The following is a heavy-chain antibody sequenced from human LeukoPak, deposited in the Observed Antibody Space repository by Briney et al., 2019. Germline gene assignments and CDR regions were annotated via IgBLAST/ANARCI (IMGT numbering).Heavy chain of an antibody. CDR2: IYYSGST. V-gene: IGHV4-39*01. CDR3: ARHGYYYYYMDV. Sequence: SETLSLTCTVSGGSISSSSYYWGWILQPPGKGLEWIGSIYYSGSTYYNPSLKSRVTISVDTSNNQFSLKLSSVTAADTAVYYCARHGYYYYYMDVWGNGTSVTVSS. J-gene: IGHJ6*03. CDR1: GGSISSSSYY.